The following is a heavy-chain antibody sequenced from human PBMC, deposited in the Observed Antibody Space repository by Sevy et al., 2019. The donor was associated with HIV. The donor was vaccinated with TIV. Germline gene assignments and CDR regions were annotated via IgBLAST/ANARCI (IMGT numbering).Heavy chain of an antibody. CDR3: ARNGGYADYGMDV. CDR1: GFTFSSYS. D-gene: IGHD2-2*01. CDR2: MNSITSTI. Sequence: GGSLRLSCVGSGFTFSSYSMNWVRQAPGKGLEWLSYMNSITSTIYYADSVKGRFTISRDNAKNSVSLQMHSLRAEDTDVYYCARNGGYADYGMDVWGQGTTVTVSS. V-gene: IGHV3-48*01. J-gene: IGHJ6*02.